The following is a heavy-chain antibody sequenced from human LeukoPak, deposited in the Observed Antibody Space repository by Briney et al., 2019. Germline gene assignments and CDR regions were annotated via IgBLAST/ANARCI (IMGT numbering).Heavy chain of an antibody. D-gene: IGHD1-26*01. V-gene: IGHV4-34*01. CDR2: INHSGST. Sequence: SETLSLTCAVYGGSFSGYYWSWIRQPPGKGLEWIGEINHSGSTNYNPSLKSRVTISVDTSKNQFSLKLNSVTPEDTAVYYCAREVYSGSSYFDYWGQGTLVTVSS. CDR3: AREVYSGSSYFDY. J-gene: IGHJ4*02. CDR1: GGSFSGYY.